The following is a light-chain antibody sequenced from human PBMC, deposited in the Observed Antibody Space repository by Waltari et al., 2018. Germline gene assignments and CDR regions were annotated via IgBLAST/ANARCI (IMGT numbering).Light chain of an antibody. V-gene: IGKV4-1*01. CDR1: QNILYNSNNRNY. J-gene: IGKJ2*01. Sequence: DIVMTQSPDSLAVSLGERATVNCKSSQNILYNSNNRNYLAWYQQKPGQPPKLIIYGASTRESGVPDRFSGSGSGTDFTLTISSLQAEDVAVYFCQQYYSTPFTFGQGTKLEIK. CDR3: QQYYSTPFT. CDR2: GAS.